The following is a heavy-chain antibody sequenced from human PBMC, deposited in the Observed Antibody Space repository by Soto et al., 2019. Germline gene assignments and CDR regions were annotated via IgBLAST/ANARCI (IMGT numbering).Heavy chain of an antibody. J-gene: IGHJ6*02. CDR3: ARDHSEIFGEESYYYGMDV. CDR1: GGTFSSYA. D-gene: IGHD3-3*01. CDR2: IIPIFGTA. Sequence: VASVKVSCKASGGTFSSYAISWVRQAPGQGLEWMGGIIPIFGTANYAQKFQGRVTITADESTSTAYMELSSLRSEDTAVYYCARDHSEIFGEESYYYGMDVWGQGTTVTVSS. V-gene: IGHV1-69*13.